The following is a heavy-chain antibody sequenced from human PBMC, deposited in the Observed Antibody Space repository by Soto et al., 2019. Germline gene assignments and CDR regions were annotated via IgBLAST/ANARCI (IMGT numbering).Heavy chain of an antibody. CDR2: IYYSGST. D-gene: IGHD5-12*01. Sequence: SETLSLTCTVSGGSISSSSYYWGWIRQPPGKGLEWIGSIYYSGSTYYNPSLKSRVTISVDTSKNQFSLKLSSVTAADTAVYYCARLIVATMEGAFDIWGQGTMVTVSS. J-gene: IGHJ3*02. CDR1: GGSISSSSYY. CDR3: ARLIVATMEGAFDI. V-gene: IGHV4-39*01.